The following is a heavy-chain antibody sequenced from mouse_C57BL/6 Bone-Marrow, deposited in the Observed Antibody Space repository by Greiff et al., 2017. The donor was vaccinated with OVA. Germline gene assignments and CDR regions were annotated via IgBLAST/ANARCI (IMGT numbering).Heavy chain of an antibody. J-gene: IGHJ3*01. CDR1: GYTFTSYW. CDR3: ANGAWFAY. V-gene: IGHV1-74*01. CDR2: IHPSDSDT. Sequence: QVQLKESGAELVKPGASVKVSCKASGYTFTSYWMHWVKQRPGQGLEWIGRIHPSDSDTNYNQKFKGKATLTVDESSSTAYMQLSSLTSEDSAVYYCANGAWFAYWGQGTLVTVSA.